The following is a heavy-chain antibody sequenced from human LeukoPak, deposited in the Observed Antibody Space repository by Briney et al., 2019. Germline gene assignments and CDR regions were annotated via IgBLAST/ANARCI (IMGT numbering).Heavy chain of an antibody. CDR2: IYYSGST. J-gene: IGHJ5*02. Sequence: SETLSLTCTVSGGSISSYYWSWIRQPPGKGLEWIGYIYYSGSTNYNPSLKSRVTISVDTSKNQFSLKLSSVTAADTAVYYCASHYSSTSIVGATTYNWFDPWGQGTLVTVSS. V-gene: IGHV4-59*08. CDR3: ASHYSSTSIVGATTYNWFDP. CDR1: GGSISSYY. D-gene: IGHD1-26*01.